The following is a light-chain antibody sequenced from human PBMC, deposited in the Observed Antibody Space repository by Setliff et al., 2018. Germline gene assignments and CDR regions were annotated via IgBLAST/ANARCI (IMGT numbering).Light chain of an antibody. CDR3: SSYTTISTLV. J-gene: IGLJ2*01. CDR1: SSDVGGYNY. CDR2: DVV. V-gene: IGLV2-14*03. Sequence: QSALTQPASVSGSPGQPITISCTGTSSDVGGYNYVSWYQQHPGKAPKVIIYDVVVRPSGVSNRFSGSKSGNTASPTISGLQAEDEADYYCSSYTTISTLVFGGGTKVTVL.